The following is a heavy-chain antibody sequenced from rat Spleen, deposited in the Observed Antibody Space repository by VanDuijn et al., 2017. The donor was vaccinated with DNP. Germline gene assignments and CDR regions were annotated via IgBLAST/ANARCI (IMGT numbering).Heavy chain of an antibody. CDR2: ISYEGSST. V-gene: IGHV5-22*01. Sequence: EVQLVESGGGLVQPGRSLKLSCAASGFTFSDYYMAWVRQAPKQGLEWVASISYEGSSTYYGDSVKGRFTISRDNAKSTLYLQINSLRSEDTATYYCARLSYSSYSPFGYWGQGVMVTVSS. CDR1: GFTFSDYY. D-gene: IGHD1-2*01. J-gene: IGHJ2*01. CDR3: ARLSYSSYSPFGY.